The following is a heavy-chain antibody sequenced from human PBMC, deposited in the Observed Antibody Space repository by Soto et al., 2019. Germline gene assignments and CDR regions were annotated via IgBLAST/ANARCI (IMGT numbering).Heavy chain of an antibody. CDR1: GFTFGDYA. Sequence: TGGSLRLSCTASGFTFGDYAVSWFRQAPGKGLEWVGFIRSKPYGGTTEYAASVKGRFTISRDDSKSIAYLQMNSLKTEDTAVYYCTSIVLVSPYWGQGALVTVSS. CDR2: IRSKPYGGTT. J-gene: IGHJ4*02. V-gene: IGHV3-49*03. D-gene: IGHD3-22*01. CDR3: TSIVLVSPY.